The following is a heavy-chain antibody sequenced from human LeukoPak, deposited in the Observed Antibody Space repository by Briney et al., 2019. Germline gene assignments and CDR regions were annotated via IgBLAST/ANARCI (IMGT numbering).Heavy chain of an antibody. J-gene: IGHJ5*01. CDR2: ITTSGVAS. Sequence: PGGSLRLSCAASGFTFSTYAMNWVRQAPGKGLEWLSAITTSGVASNYADSVKGRFTISRDNSKNTLYLQMNSLRAEDTAVYYCVKDGGIYDFPFDSWGQGILVTVSS. CDR3: VKDGGIYDFPFDS. CDR1: GFTFSTYA. V-gene: IGHV3-23*01. D-gene: IGHD3/OR15-3a*01.